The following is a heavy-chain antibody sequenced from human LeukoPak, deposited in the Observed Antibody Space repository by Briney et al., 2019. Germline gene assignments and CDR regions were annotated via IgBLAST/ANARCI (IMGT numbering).Heavy chain of an antibody. CDR2: IYYSGRT. V-gene: IGHV4-59*01. CDR1: GGSISSYY. CDR3: ARVAPVTNYGLFDY. J-gene: IGHJ4*02. Sequence: PSETLSLTCTVSGGSISSYYWSWIRQPPGKGLEWIGYIYYSGRTNYNPSLKSRVTISVDTSKNQFSLKLSSVTAADTAVYYCARVAPVTNYGLFDYWGQGTLVTISS. D-gene: IGHD4-17*01.